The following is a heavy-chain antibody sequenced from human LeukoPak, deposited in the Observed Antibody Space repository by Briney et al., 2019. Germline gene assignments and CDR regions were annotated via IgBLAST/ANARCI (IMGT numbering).Heavy chain of an antibody. CDR3: ARDSSGYCDY. Sequence: AGGSLRLSCAASGFTFSSYAMSWVRQAPGKGLEWVANIKQDGSEKYYVDSVKGRFTISKDNAKNSLYLQMNSLRAEDTAVYYCARDSSGYCDYWGQGTLVTVSS. V-gene: IGHV3-7*01. CDR2: IKQDGSEK. CDR1: GFTFSSYA. D-gene: IGHD3-22*01. J-gene: IGHJ4*02.